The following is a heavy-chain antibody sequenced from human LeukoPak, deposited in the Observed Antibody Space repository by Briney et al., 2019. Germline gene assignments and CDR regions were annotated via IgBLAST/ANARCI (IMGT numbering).Heavy chain of an antibody. CDR2: ISNSGDAT. Sequence: GGPLRLSCEAFGFTFSNYAMSWVRQAPGKGREWVSTISNSGDATYYADSVKGRFTISRDNSKNTLSLQMDSLRAEDTAVYYCAKAPPYKKYFDYWGQGTLVTVSS. J-gene: IGHJ4*02. CDR1: GFTFSNYA. CDR3: AKAPPYKKYFDY. V-gene: IGHV3-23*01. D-gene: IGHD1-1*01.